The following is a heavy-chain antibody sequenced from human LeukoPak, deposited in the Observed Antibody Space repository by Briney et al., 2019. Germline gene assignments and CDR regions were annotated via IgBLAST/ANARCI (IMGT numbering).Heavy chain of an antibody. D-gene: IGHD3-10*02. CDR3: AREPMFLPFDY. Sequence: GRSLRLSCAASGFTFSSYGMHWVRQAPGKGLEWVAVIWYDGSNKYYADSVKGRFTISRDNAKNSLYLQMNSLRAEDTALYYCAREPMFLPFDYWGQGTLVTVSS. J-gene: IGHJ4*02. CDR2: IWYDGSNK. V-gene: IGHV3-33*01. CDR1: GFTFSSYG.